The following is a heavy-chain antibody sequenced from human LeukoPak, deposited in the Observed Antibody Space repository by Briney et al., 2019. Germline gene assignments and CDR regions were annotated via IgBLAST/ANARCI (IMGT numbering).Heavy chain of an antibody. CDR1: GGSISSSSYY. CDR2: IYYSGST. D-gene: IGHD6-13*01. CDR3: ARVSAYSSSWYSSAYYGMDV. V-gene: IGHV4-39*07. J-gene: IGHJ6*02. Sequence: SETLSLTCTVSGGSISSSSYYWGWIRQPPGKGLEWIGSIYYSGSTYYNPSLKSRVTISVDTSKNQFSLKLSSVTAADTAVYYCARVSAYSSSWYSSAYYGMDVWGQGTTVTVS.